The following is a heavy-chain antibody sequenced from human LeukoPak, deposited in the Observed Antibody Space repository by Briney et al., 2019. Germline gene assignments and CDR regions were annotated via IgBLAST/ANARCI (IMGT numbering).Heavy chain of an antibody. V-gene: IGHV1-18*01. D-gene: IGHD2-2*01. CDR1: GFTFTSFG. J-gene: IGHJ5*02. Sequence: ASVKVSCKASGFTFTSFGFSWVRQAPGQGLEWMGWISAYNGNTNYAQNLRGRVTMTTDASTSTVYMELRSLRSDDTAMYYCARGHPPGYCSSTSCYGWFDPWGQGTLVTVSS. CDR2: ISAYNGNT. CDR3: ARGHPPGYCSSTSCYGWFDP.